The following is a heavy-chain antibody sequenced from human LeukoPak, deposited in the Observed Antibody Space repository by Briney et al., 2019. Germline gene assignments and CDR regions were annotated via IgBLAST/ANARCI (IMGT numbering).Heavy chain of an antibody. V-gene: IGHV3-9*01. Sequence: GGSLRLSCSASGFTFEEFAMHWVRQAPGKGLEWVSGISWNSNSVGYADSVKDRLTLSRDNANNALHLEMNSLRDEDTAVYYCAKGFRSYYYDSSCYLDHWGQGTLVIVSS. CDR2: ISWNSNSV. D-gene: IGHD3-22*01. CDR1: GFTFEEFA. J-gene: IGHJ4*01. CDR3: AKGFRSYYYDSSCYLDH.